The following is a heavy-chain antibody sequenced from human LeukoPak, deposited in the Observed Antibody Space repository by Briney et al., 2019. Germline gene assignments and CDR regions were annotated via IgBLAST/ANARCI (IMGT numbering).Heavy chain of an antibody. V-gene: IGHV4-30-4*01. CDR3: ARVRYYDTLTGYSRYFDY. J-gene: IGHJ4*02. CDR1: GGSISSGDYY. Sequence: SQTLSLTCTVSGGSISSGDYYWSWIRQPPGKGLEWIGYIYYSGSTYYNPSLKSRVTISVDTSKNQFSLKLSSVTAADTAVYYCARVRYYDTLTGYSRYFDYWGQGTLVTVSS. CDR2: IYYSGST. D-gene: IGHD3-9*01.